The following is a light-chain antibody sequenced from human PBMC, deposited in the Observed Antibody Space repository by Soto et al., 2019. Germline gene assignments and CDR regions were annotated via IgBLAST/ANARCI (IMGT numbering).Light chain of an antibody. J-gene: IGLJ2*01. CDR3: QAWDSSVV. Sequence: ELTQPPSVSVSPGQTASITCSGDKLGDKYACWYQQKPGQSPVLVIYQDSKRPSGIPERFSGSNSGNTATLTISGTQAMDEADYYCQAWDSSVVFGGGTKLTVL. CDR2: QDS. CDR1: KLGDKY. V-gene: IGLV3-1*01.